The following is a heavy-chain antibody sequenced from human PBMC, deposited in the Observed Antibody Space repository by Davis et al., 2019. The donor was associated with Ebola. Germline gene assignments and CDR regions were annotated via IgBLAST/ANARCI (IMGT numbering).Heavy chain of an antibody. D-gene: IGHD3-22*01. J-gene: IGHJ4*02. Sequence: GESLKISCSASGFTFSSYAMYWVRQAPGKGLEWVSAISGSGGSTYYADSVKGRFTISRDNSKNTLYLQMNSLRAEDTAVYYCARDTDTHSYYYDSSGYLFDYWGQGTLVTVSS. CDR2: ISGSGGST. V-gene: IGHV3-23*01. CDR3: ARDTDTHSYYYDSSGYLFDY. CDR1: GFTFSSYA.